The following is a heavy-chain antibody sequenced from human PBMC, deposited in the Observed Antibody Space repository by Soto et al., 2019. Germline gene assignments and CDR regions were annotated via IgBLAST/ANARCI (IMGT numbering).Heavy chain of an antibody. V-gene: IGHV4-61*01. D-gene: IGHD5-18*01. J-gene: IGHJ6*02. CDR2: IYYSGST. Sequence: QVQLQESGPGLVKPSETLSLTCTVSGDSVSSSSYYWSWIRQPPGKGLEWIEYIYYSGSTNYNPSLKSRVTISVDTSKNQFSLKLSSVTAADTAVYYCAGEGYGPYYYYYYAMDVWGQGTTVTVSS. CDR1: GDSVSSSSYY. CDR3: AGEGYGPYYYYYYAMDV.